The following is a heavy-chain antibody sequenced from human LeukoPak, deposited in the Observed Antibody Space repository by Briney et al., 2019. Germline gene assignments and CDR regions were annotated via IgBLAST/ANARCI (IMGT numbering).Heavy chain of an antibody. CDR3: ARSRRSSGWWIY. CDR2: ISTYNGNT. Sequence: GASVKVSCKASGYTFTSYGISWVRQAPGQGLEWMGWISTYNGNTNYAQKLQGRVTMTADTRTSTAYMELRSLRSDDTAVYYCARSRRSSGWWIYWGQGTLVTVSS. V-gene: IGHV1-18*01. CDR1: GYTFTSYG. D-gene: IGHD6-19*01. J-gene: IGHJ4*02.